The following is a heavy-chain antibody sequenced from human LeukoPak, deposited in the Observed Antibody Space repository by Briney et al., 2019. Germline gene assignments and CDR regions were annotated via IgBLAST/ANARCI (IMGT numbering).Heavy chain of an antibody. CDR1: GFTFSSSA. V-gene: IGHV3-23*01. CDR2: ISASGGST. J-gene: IGHJ4*02. D-gene: IGHD6-13*01. CDR3: ARAGIAAAGTLDY. Sequence: GGSLRLSCAASGFTFSSSAMSWVRQVPGKGLEWVSGISASGGSTYYADSVRGRFTISRDNSKNTLYVQMNSLRSEDTAVYYCARAGIAAAGTLDYWGQGTLVTVSS.